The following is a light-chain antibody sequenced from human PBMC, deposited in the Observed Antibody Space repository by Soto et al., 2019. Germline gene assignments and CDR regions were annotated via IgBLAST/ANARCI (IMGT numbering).Light chain of an antibody. Sequence: EIVMTQSPAPLSVSPGERATLSCRASPSVSSNLAWYQQKPGQAPRLLIYGASTRATGIPARFSGSGSGTEFTLTISSLQSEDFAVYYCQQYNNWPPYTFGQGPKLEIK. CDR2: GAS. CDR1: PSVSSN. J-gene: IGKJ2*01. V-gene: IGKV3-15*01. CDR3: QQYNNWPPYT.